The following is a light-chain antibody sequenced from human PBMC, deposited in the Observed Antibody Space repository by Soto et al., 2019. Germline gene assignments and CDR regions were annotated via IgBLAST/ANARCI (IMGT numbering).Light chain of an antibody. CDR3: SSYTTSSTYV. CDR1: SSDVGHYSS. CDR2: EVS. V-gene: IGLV2-14*01. Sequence: QSALTQPASVSGSPGQSITISCTGTSSDVGHYSSVSWYQQHPGKAPKLLIYEVSDRPSGVSSRFSGSKSGNTASLTISGLQAEDEAQYYCSSYTTSSTYVFGTGTKLTVL. J-gene: IGLJ1*01.